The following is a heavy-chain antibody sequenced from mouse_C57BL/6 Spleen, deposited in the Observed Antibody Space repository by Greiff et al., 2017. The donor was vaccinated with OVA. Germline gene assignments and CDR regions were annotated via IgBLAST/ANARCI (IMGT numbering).Heavy chain of an antibody. CDR1: GFTFTDYY. D-gene: IGHD4-1*02. V-gene: IGHV7-3*01. J-gene: IGHJ2*01. Sequence: DVQLQESGGGLVQPGGSLSLSCAASGFTFTDYYMSWVRQPPGKALEWLGFIRNKANGYTTEYSASVKGRFTISRDNSQSILYLQMNALRAEDSATYYCARGTQLGRGYFDYWGQGTTLTVSS. CDR2: IRNKANGYTT. CDR3: ARGTQLGRGYFDY.